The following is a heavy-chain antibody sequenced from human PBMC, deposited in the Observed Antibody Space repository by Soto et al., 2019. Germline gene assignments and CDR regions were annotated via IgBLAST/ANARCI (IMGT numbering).Heavy chain of an antibody. V-gene: IGHV4-59*01. D-gene: IGHD2-21*01. CDR3: ARTRMIESWIDY. CDR1: GGSISTYY. Sequence: SETLSLTCTVSGGSISTYYWSWIRQPPGKGLEWIGYVYYSGSTLYNPSLESRVTMSIDMSKKQVSLKLTSVIAADTAVYYCARTRMIESWIDYWGHGTLVTVSS. CDR2: VYYSGST. J-gene: IGHJ4*01.